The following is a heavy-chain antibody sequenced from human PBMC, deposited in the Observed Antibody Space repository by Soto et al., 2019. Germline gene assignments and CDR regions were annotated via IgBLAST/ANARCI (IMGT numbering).Heavy chain of an antibody. J-gene: IGHJ3*02. V-gene: IGHV3-21*01. Sequence: GGSLRLSCAASGFTFSSYSMNWVRQAPGKGLEWVSSISSSSSYIYYADSVKGRFTISRDNAKNSLYLQMNSLRAEDTAVYYCARIIPLGYSSGWYTRAFDIWGQGTMVTVS. D-gene: IGHD6-19*01. CDR2: ISSSSSYI. CDR3: ARIIPLGYSSGWYTRAFDI. CDR1: GFTFSSYS.